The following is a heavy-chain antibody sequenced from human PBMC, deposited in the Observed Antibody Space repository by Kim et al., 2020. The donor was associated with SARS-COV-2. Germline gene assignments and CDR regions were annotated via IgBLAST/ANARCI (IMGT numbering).Heavy chain of an antibody. J-gene: IGHJ4*02. D-gene: IGHD2-2*01. CDR3: ARGGYQFEY. V-gene: IGHV3-11*05. CDR2: ITDRSSNT. Sequence: GGSLRRSCAASGFSFSDYHMTWFRQAPGKGLEWVSYITDRSSNTDYADSVKGRFTISRDNAKNSLYLQMNSLRAEDTAVYYCARGGYQFEYWGQGTLVTVSS. CDR1: GFSFSDYH.